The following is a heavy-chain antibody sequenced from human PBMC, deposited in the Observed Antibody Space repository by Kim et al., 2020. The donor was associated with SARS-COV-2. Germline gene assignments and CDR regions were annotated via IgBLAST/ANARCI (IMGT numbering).Heavy chain of an antibody. D-gene: IGHD1-1*01. V-gene: IGHV1-69*13. J-gene: IGHJ3*02. CDR3: ARVAPPGDWNDKVIWDAFDI. CDR2: IIPIFGTA. Sequence: SVKVSCKASGGTFSSYAISWVRQAPGQGLEWMGGIIPIFGTANYAQKFQGRVTITADESTSTAYMELSSLRSEDTAVYYCARVAPPGDWNDKVIWDAFDIWGQGTMVTVSS. CDR1: GGTFSSYA.